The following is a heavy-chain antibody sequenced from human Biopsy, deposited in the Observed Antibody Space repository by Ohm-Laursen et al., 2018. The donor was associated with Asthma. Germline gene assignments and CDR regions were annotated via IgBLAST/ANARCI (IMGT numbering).Heavy chain of an antibody. J-gene: IGHJ3*02. CDR1: GFAVSRDH. CDR2: TYSGGST. D-gene: IGHD1-1*01. V-gene: IGHV3-66*01. CDR3: VRDGTDDAFDI. Sequence: GSLRLSCTASGFAVSRDHMFWVRQAPGEGLEWVSVTYSGGSTYYADSVKGRFTISRDNSKNTLDLQMNSLREEDTAVYYCVRDGTDDAFDIWGQGTVVSVSS.